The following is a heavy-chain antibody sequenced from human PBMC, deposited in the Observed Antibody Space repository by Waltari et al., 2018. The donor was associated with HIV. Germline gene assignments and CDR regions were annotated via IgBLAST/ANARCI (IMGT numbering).Heavy chain of an antibody. CDR3: ARVAWNYDSSGYYWYNWFDP. V-gene: IGHV4-38-2*02. CDR2: IYHSGSN. Sequence: QVQLQESGPGLVKPSETLSLTCTVSGYSISSGYYWGWIRQPPGKGLEWIGSIYHSGSNYYNPSLKSRVTISVDTSKNQFSLKLSSVTAADTAVYYCARVAWNYDSSGYYWYNWFDPWGQGTLVTVSS. J-gene: IGHJ5*02. D-gene: IGHD3-22*01. CDR1: GYSISSGYY.